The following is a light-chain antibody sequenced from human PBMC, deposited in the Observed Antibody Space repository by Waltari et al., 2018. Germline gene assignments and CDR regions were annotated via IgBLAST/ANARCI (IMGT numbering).Light chain of an antibody. V-gene: IGKV1-5*03. Sequence: DIQMTQSPSTLSASVGDRVTITCRASQSVSIWLAWYQQKPGKAPNLLIYKASTLESGVPSRFSGSGSGTEFTLTSSSLQPDDFATYYCQQYNSYSRTCGQGTKVEI. CDR2: KAS. J-gene: IGKJ1*01. CDR1: QSVSIW. CDR3: QQYNSYSRT.